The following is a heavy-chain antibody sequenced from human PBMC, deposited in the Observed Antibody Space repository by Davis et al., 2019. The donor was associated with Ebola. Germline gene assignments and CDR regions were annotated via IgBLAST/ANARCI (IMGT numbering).Heavy chain of an antibody. CDR3: ARERLGVVAATHYYYYYGMDV. J-gene: IGHJ6*02. V-gene: IGHV6-1*01. Sequence: HSQTLSLTCAISGDSVSSNSAAWNWIRQSPSRGLEWLGRTYYRSKWYNDYAVSVKSRITINPDTSKNQFSLQLNSVTPEDTAVYYCARERLGVVAATHYYYYYGMDVWGQGTTVTVSS. CDR1: GDSVSSNSAA. D-gene: IGHD2-15*01. CDR2: TYYRSKWYN.